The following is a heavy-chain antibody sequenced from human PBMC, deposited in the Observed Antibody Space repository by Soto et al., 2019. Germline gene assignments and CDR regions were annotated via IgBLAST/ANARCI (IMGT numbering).Heavy chain of an antibody. J-gene: IGHJ4*02. CDR3: ARGTPGYGAAAGRFDY. Sequence: SETLSLTCAVYGGSFSGYYWSWIRQPPGKGLEWIGEINHSGSTNYNPSLKSRVTISVDTSKNQFSLKLSSVTAADTAVYYCARGTPGYGAAAGRFDYWGQGTLVTAPQ. CDR1: GGSFSGYY. D-gene: IGHD6-13*01. V-gene: IGHV4-34*01. CDR2: INHSGST.